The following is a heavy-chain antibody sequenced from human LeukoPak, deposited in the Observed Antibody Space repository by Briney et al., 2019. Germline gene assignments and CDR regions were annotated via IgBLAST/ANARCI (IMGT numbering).Heavy chain of an antibody. J-gene: IGHJ4*02. CDR2: IDGSAGGT. D-gene: IGHD7-27*01. V-gene: IGHV3-23*01. CDR3: ARDLAWGAFDY. CDR1: GFTLSSYG. Sequence: GGSLRLSCAAPGFTLSSYGMTWVRQAPGKGLEWVSAIDGSAGGTYYADSVKGRFTISRDDSRNTLSLQMNSLRVEDTAVYYCARDLAWGAFDYWGQGILVAVSS.